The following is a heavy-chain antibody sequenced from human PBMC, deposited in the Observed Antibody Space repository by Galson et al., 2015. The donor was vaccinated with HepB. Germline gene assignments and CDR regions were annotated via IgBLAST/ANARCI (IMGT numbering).Heavy chain of an antibody. J-gene: IGHJ3*02. V-gene: IGHV4-59*01. CDR2: IYYTGSP. Sequence: ETLSLTCTASGGSISPFYWSWIRQPPGEGLEEIAYIYYTGSPHYNPSLMSRLAISVDTSKSQFSLKLSSVTAADTAVYYCARSGDSGSLVHAFDIWGLGTMVTVST. CDR1: GGSISPFY. CDR3: ARSGDSGSLVHAFDI. D-gene: IGHD1-26*01.